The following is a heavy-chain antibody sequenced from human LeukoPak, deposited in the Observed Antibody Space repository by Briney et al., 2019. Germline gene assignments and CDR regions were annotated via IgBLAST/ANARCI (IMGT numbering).Heavy chain of an antibody. Sequence: ASVKVSCKASGYTFTSYGVSWVRQAPGQGLEWMGWISAYNGNTNYAQQLQGRVTMTTDTSTSTAYMELRSLRSDDTAVYYCARVRAVGYSYGPLDYWGQGTLVTVSS. CDR1: GYTFTSYG. J-gene: IGHJ4*02. V-gene: IGHV1-18*01. CDR2: ISAYNGNT. D-gene: IGHD5-18*01. CDR3: ARVRAVGYSYGPLDY.